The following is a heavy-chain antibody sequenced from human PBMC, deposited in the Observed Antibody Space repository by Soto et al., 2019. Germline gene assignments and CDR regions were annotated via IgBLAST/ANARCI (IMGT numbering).Heavy chain of an antibody. D-gene: IGHD3-10*01. CDR3: ARNMVRGPTYYYGMDV. J-gene: IGHJ6*02. Sequence: PGGSLRLSCAASGFTFSDYYMSWIRQAPGKGLEWVSYISSSSSYTNYADSAKGRFTISRDNAKNSLYLQMNSLRAEDTAVYYCARNMVRGPTYYYGMDVWGQGTTVTVSS. CDR2: ISSSSSYT. CDR1: GFTFSDYY. V-gene: IGHV3-11*06.